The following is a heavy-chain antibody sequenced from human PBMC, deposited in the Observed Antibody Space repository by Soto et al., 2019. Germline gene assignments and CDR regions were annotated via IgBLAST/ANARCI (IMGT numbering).Heavy chain of an antibody. V-gene: IGHV3-21*01. D-gene: IGHD2-15*01. CDR2: ISSSSSYI. CDR1: GFTFSSYS. J-gene: IGHJ5*01. Sequence: LRLSCAASGFTFSSYSMNWVRQAPGKGLEWVSSISSSSSYIYYADSVKGRFTISRDNAKNSLYLQMNSLRAEDTAVYYCARDPVCDRVAARDDNCFDFWGQGTLVTVSS. CDR3: ARDPVCDRVAARDDNCFDF.